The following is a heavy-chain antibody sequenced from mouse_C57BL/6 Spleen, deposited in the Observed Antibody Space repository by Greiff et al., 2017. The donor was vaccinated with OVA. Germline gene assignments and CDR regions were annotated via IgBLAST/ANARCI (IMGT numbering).Heavy chain of an antibody. D-gene: IGHD2-3*01. CDR1: GFTFSDYG. CDR3: AKEGIYDGYYGGFAY. V-gene: IGHV5-17*01. J-gene: IGHJ3*01. Sequence: EVKVEESGGGLVKPGGSLKLSCAASGFTFSDYGMHWVRQAPEKGLEWVAYISSGSSTIYYADTVKGRFTISRDNAKNTLFLQMTSLRSEDTAMYYCAKEGIYDGYYGGFAYWGQGTLVTVSA. CDR2: ISSGSSTI.